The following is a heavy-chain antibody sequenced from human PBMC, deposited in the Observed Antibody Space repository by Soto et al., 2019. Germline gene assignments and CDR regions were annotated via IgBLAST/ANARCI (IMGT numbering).Heavy chain of an antibody. D-gene: IGHD6-6*01. V-gene: IGHV1-18*01. CDR3: AGHLLYSSSSDWYYDGMDG. J-gene: IGHJ6*02. CDR1: GYTFTSYG. Sequence: QVQLVQSGAEVKKPGASVKVSCKASGYTFTSYGISWVRQAPGQGLEGMGWISAYNGNTNYAQKLQGRVTMTTDTSTSTAYMELRSLRSDDTAVYYCAGHLLYSSSSDWYYDGMDGWGQGTTVTVSS. CDR2: ISAYNGNT.